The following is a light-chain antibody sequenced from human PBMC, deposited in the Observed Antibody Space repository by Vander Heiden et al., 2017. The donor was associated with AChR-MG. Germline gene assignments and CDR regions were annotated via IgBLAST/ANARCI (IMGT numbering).Light chain of an antibody. CDR3: QQHGSSPPLT. V-gene: IGKV3-20*01. CDR1: QSVSSSY. J-gene: IGKJ4*01. CDR2: GAS. Sequence: DIVLTQSPGTLSLSRGERATLSCRDSQSVSSSYLAWYQQNPGRAPRLLIYGASSRDTGIPDRFSGSGCGKDFTLTISRLEPEDFAVYCCQQHGSSPPLTFGGGTKVEIK.